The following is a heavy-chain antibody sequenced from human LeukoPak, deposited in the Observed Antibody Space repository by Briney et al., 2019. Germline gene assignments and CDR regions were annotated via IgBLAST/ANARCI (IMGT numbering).Heavy chain of an antibody. CDR1: GGSISSYY. D-gene: IGHD3-22*01. J-gene: IGHJ5*02. CDR2: IYYSGST. CDR3: ARDRWDYYYDSSGYRDGWFDP. Sequence: SETLSLTCTVSGGSISSYYWSWIRQPPGKGLEWIGYIYYSGSTNYSPSLKSRVTISVDTSKNQFSLKLNSVTAADTAVYYCARDRWDYYYDSSGYRDGWFDPWGQGTLVTVSS. V-gene: IGHV4-59*01.